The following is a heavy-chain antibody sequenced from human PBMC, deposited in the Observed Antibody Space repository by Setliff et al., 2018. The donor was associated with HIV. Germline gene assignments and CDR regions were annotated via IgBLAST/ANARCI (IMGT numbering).Heavy chain of an antibody. J-gene: IGHJ3*02. CDR3: ARHRVDISMLVVQDPGALDT. D-gene: IGHD3-10*02. Sequence: GESLKISCKGSGYYFTTFWIAWVRQMPGKGLEWMGFIYPGDSHTTYSPSFPGQVTISVDTSVSTAYLQWSSLQASDTAMYYCARHRVDISMLVVQDPGALDTWGQGSMVTVSS. V-gene: IGHV5-51*01. CDR2: IYPGDSHT. CDR1: GYYFTTFW.